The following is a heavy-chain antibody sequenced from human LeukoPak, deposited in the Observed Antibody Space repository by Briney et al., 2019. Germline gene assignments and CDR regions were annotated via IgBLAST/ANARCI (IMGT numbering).Heavy chain of an antibody. J-gene: IGHJ5*02. Sequence: SSVTVSCMASVGTFRRYASSWVGQAPGPAREGIGGFITIFDTANSAQKFQGRVTITTDKSTSTAYLELNSVRSKDTAMSYCARAGPGSDYGYDPWGQGTLVTVSS. CDR3: ARAGPGSDYGYDP. CDR2: FITIFDTA. CDR1: VGTFRRYA. V-gene: IGHV1-69*05. D-gene: IGHD4-17*01.